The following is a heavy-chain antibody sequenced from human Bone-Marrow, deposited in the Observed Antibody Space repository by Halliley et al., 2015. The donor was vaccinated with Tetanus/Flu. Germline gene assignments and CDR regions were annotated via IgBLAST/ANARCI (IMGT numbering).Heavy chain of an antibody. CDR3: ARETTMITGYFDC. Sequence: LRLSCSVSGGSISRGGYYWSWIRQHPGKGLEWIGYVYHSGSTYYNPSLKSRVTISVDTSKNQFFLRLSSVTAADTAVYYCARETTMITGYFDCWGQGILVTVSS. D-gene: IGHD4-17*01. CDR1: GGSISRGGYY. V-gene: IGHV4-31*02. J-gene: IGHJ4*02. CDR2: VYHSGST.